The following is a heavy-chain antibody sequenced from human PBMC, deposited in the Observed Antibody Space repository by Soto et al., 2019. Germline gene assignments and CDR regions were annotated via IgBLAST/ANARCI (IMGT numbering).Heavy chain of an antibody. J-gene: IGHJ4*02. Sequence: LRLSCAASGFTFSSYAMSWVRQAPGKGLEWVSAISGSGGSTYYADSVKGRFTISRDNSKNTLYLQMNSLRAEDTAVYYCAKVGAYNWNYHYWGQGTLVTVSS. D-gene: IGHD1-7*01. CDR2: ISGSGGST. CDR1: GFTFSSYA. CDR3: AKVGAYNWNYHY. V-gene: IGHV3-23*01.